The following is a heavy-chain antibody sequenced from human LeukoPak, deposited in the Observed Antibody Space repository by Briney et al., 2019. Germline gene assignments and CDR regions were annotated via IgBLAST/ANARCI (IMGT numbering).Heavy chain of an antibody. CDR1: GFTFGDVV. Sequence: LPGGSLRLSCLASGFTFGDVVMSWVRQAPGKGLEWVSAISYNGASTDYADSVKGRFAISRDNSKNTLYLQMNSLRAEDTAVYYCARRTGGTKDYWGQGTQVTVSS. D-gene: IGHD7-27*01. J-gene: IGHJ4*02. V-gene: IGHV3-23*01. CDR3: ARRTGGTKDY. CDR2: ISYNGAST.